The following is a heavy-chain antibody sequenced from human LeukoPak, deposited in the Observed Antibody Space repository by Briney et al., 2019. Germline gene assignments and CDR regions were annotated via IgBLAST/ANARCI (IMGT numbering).Heavy chain of an antibody. D-gene: IGHD4-17*01. CDR1: GFTFSSYG. V-gene: IGHV3-33*01. CDR3: ARDQTTVSTDLDY. Sequence: PGGSLRLSCAASGFTFSSYGMHWVRRAPGKGLEWVAVIWYDGSNKYYADSVKGRFTISRDNSKNTLYLQMNSLRAEDTAVYYCARDQTTVSTDLDYWGQGTLVTVSS. J-gene: IGHJ4*02. CDR2: IWYDGSNK.